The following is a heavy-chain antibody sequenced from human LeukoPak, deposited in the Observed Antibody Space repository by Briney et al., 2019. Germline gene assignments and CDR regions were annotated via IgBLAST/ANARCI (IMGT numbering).Heavy chain of an antibody. D-gene: IGHD3-3*01. CDR1: GGSISSSSYY. CDR3: AVRNRFLEWLHYFDY. V-gene: IGHV4-39*01. CDR2: IYYSGST. Sequence: PSETLSLTCTVSGGSISSSSYYWGWIRQPPGKGLEWIGSIYYSGSTYYNPSLKSRVTISVDTSKNQFPLKLSSVTAADTAVYYCAVRNRFLEWLHYFDYWGQGTLVTVSS. J-gene: IGHJ4*02.